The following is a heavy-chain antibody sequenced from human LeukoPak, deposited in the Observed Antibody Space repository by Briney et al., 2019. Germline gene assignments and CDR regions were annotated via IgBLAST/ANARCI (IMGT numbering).Heavy chain of an antibody. CDR3: ARGYSSSWSPPFDY. CDR1: GGSLSSSYW. J-gene: IGHJ4*02. Sequence: SETLSLTCGVSGGSLSSSYWWSWVRQPPGKGLEWIGEIFHSGSTKYNPSLKSRVTISMDKSKNQFSLKLSSVTAADTAVYYCARGYSSSWSPPFDYWGQGTLVTVSS. V-gene: IGHV4-4*02. CDR2: IFHSGST. D-gene: IGHD6-13*01.